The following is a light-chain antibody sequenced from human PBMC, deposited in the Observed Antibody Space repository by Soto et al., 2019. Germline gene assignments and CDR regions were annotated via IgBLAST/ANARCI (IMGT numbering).Light chain of an antibody. CDR3: QQANIFPIT. V-gene: IGKV1-39*01. CDR1: QSISSY. Sequence: DIQMTQYTSSLSESVGDRVTITCLASQSISSYLNWYQQKPGKAPTLLIHGASSLQSGVPPRYSGSGYGTDFTLTISSLQPEDFATYYCQQANIFPITFGQGTGLEIK. J-gene: IGKJ5*01. CDR2: GAS.